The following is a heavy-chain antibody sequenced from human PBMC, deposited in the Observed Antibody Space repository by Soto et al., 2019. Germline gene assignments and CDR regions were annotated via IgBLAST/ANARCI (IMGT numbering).Heavy chain of an antibody. CDR1: GFSLNTRGVG. CDR2: IYWDDAK. D-gene: IGHD3-16*01. CDR3: VHKGEGDRILDF. J-gene: IGHJ4*02. Sequence: KESGPTLVKPTQTLTLTCTFSGFSLNTRGVGVGWIRQPPGKALEWLTLIYWDDAKEYSPSLKSRLTITKDTSKNQVVLIMTNMDPVDTATYYCVHKGEGDRILDFWGQGALVTVSS. V-gene: IGHV2-5*02.